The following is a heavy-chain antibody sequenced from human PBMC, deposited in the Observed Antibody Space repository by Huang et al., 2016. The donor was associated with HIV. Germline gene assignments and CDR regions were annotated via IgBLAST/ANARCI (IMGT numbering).Heavy chain of an antibody. CDR3: VRRGFDSNTWIFDS. D-gene: IGHD3-22*01. CDR1: GYTFTSYW. Sequence: EVQLVQSGAEVTGPGESLKISCSTSGYTFTSYWIGWVRQMPGKGLEWIGSIYPGDSDTRYSPSFQGRVSISADKSFNTAYLHWSSLRASDTAIYYCVRRGFDSNTWIFDSWGQGTLVTVSS. CDR2: IYPGDSDT. J-gene: IGHJ4*02. V-gene: IGHV5-51*03.